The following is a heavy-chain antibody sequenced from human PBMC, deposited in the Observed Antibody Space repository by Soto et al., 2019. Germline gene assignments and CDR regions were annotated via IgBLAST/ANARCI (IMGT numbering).Heavy chain of an antibody. D-gene: IGHD6-19*01. V-gene: IGHV2-5*02. Sequence: QITLKESGPALVKPTQTLTLTCTFSGFSLSTSGVGVGWIRQPPGKALEWLALIYWDDDKRYSPSLKSRLTITKXXSXTXXVLTMTNMDPVDTATYYCAHRPYPPVAGISEYFDYWGQGTLVTVSS. CDR1: GFSLSTSGVG. J-gene: IGHJ4*02. CDR3: AHRPYPPVAGISEYFDY. CDR2: IYWDDDK.